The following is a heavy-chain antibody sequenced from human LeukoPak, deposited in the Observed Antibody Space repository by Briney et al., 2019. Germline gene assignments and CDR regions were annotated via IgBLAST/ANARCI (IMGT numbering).Heavy chain of an antibody. CDR1: GGSISSGGYS. CDR3: AKSGSDY. J-gene: IGHJ4*02. CDR2: ISGSGGST. D-gene: IGHD3-10*01. V-gene: IGHV3-23*01. Sequence: ETLSLTCTVSGGSISSGGYSWSWVRQAPGKGLEWVSAISGSGGSTYYADSVKGRFTISRDNSKNTLYLQMNSLRAEDTAVYYCAKSGSDYWGQGTLVTVSS.